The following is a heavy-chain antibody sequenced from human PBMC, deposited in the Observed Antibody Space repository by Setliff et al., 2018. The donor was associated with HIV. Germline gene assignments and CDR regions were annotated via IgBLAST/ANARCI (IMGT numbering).Heavy chain of an antibody. D-gene: IGHD6-19*01. CDR2: IYYSDNI. CDR3: ARMTAMAGTGWFDP. CDR1: GGSIGSHY. J-gene: IGHJ5*02. V-gene: IGHV4-59*11. Sequence: TLSLTCTVSGGSIGSHYWSWIRQPPGKGLEWIASIYYSDNINYNPSLKSRVTISVDTSKNQFSLKLSSVTAADTAFYYCARMTAMAGTGWFDPWGQGTLVTVSS.